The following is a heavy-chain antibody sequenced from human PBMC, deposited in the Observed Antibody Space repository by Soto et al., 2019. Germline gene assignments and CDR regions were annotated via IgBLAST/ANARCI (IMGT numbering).Heavy chain of an antibody. CDR3: ARSEEDSDYYYYGMDV. V-gene: IGHV6-1*01. D-gene: IGHD2-15*01. CDR1: GDTVSSNSVA. J-gene: IGHJ6*02. CDR2: TYYRSRWYS. Sequence: TLSLTCVGSGDTVSSNSVAWNWVRQSPSRGLEWLGRTYYRSRWYSDYAVSVRSRIDINADTSKNQVSLQLNSVTPEDTAVYYCARSEEDSDYYYYGMDVWGQGTTVTVSS.